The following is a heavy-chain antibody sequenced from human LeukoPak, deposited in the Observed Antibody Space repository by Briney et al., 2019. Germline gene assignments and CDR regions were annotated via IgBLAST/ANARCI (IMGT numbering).Heavy chain of an antibody. CDR2: ISSSSSTI. J-gene: IGHJ6*02. Sequence: GGSLRLSCAASGFTFSSYSMNWVRQAPGKGLEWVSYISSSSSTIYYADSVKGRFTISRDNAKNSLYLQMNSLRAEDTAVYYCARGGYYDFWSGYYEGLDYYYGMDVWGQGTTVTVSS. V-gene: IGHV3-48*01. CDR1: GFTFSSYS. CDR3: ARGGYYDFWSGYYEGLDYYYGMDV. D-gene: IGHD3-3*01.